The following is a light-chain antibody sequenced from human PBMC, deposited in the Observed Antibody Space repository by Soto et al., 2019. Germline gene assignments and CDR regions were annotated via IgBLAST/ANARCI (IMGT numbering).Light chain of an antibody. CDR3: QSYDSSLSGVV. CDR2: LNN. CDR1: SSNLGAGYG. Sequence: QAVVTQPPSVSGAPGQRVTISCTGSSSNLGAGYGVHWYQQLPGTAPKLLFYLNNDRPSGVPDRFSASKSGTSASLAITGLQADDEADYYCQSYDSSLSGVVFGGGTQLTVL. J-gene: IGLJ7*01. V-gene: IGLV1-40*01.